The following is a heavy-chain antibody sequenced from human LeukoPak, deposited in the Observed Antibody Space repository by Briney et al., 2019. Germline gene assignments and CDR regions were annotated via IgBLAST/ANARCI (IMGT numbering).Heavy chain of an antibody. CDR3: ARRPDGWY. J-gene: IGHJ4*02. D-gene: IGHD2-15*01. CDR2: IYYSGST. V-gene: IGHV4-59*01. CDR1: GGSISSYY. Sequence: MPSETLSLTCTVSGGSISSYYWSWIRQPPGKGLEWIGYIYYSGSTNYNPSLKSRVTISVDTSKNQFSLKLSSVTAADTAVYYCARRPDGWYWGQGTLVTVSS.